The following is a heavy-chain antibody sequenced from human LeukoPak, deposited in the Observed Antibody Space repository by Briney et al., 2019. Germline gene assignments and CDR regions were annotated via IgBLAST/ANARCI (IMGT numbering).Heavy chain of an antibody. Sequence: ASVKVSCTASGYTFTSYDINWVRQATGQGLEWMGWMNPNSGNTGYAQKFQGRVTMTRNTSISTAYMELSSLRSEDTAVYYCARDLGTRFANSFDIRGHGTTVTVSS. D-gene: IGHD3-3*01. CDR1: GYTFTSYD. CDR3: ARDLGTRFANSFDI. CDR2: MNPNSGNT. J-gene: IGHJ3*02. V-gene: IGHV1-8*01.